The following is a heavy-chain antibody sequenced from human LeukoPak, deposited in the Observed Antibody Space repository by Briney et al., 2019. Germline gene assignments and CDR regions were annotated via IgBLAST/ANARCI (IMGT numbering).Heavy chain of an antibody. CDR3: ARDCCGYRSWFAP. CDR1: GGSIISDDFY. Sequence: SETLSLTCTVSGGSIISDDFYWGWIRQPPGKGLEWIGSIFYSGNTHYNSSLKSRVTISVDKSKNQFSLILTSVTAADTAVYYCARDCCGYRSWFAPWSQGTLVTVSS. V-gene: IGHV4-39*07. J-gene: IGHJ5*02. CDR2: IFYSGNT. D-gene: IGHD6-25*01.